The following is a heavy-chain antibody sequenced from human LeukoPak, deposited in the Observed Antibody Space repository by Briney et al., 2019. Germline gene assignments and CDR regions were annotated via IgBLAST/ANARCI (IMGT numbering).Heavy chain of an antibody. CDR3: ARWGRYCDY. CDR1: GGSISSSSYH. V-gene: IGHV4-31*03. J-gene: IGHJ4*02. D-gene: IGHD3-16*01. Sequence: PSETLSLTCTVPGGSISSSSYHWGWIRQPPGKGLEWIGYIYYSGSTYYNPSLKSRVTISVDTSKNQFSLKLSSVTAADTAVYYCARWGRYCDYWGQGTLVTVSS. CDR2: IYYSGST.